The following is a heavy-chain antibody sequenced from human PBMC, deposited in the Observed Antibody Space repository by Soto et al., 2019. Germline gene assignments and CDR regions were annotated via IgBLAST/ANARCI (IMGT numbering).Heavy chain of an antibody. D-gene: IGHD1-7*01. V-gene: IGHV4-59*01. CDR3: ARNWNFAWFDP. J-gene: IGHJ5*02. CDR2: IFYSGST. Sequence: PSETLSLTCSVSGDSINSYYWSWIRQPPGKGLEWIGYIFYSGSTKYNPSLKSRATLSVDTSKNQISLKLSSVTAADTAVYYCARNWNFAWFDPWGQGTLVTVSS. CDR1: GDSINSYY.